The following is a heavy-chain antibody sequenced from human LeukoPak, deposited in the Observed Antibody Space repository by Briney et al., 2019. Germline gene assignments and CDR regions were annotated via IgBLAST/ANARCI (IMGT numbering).Heavy chain of an antibody. Sequence: AGGSLRPSCAASGFTFSSYAMSWVRQAPGKGLEWVSAISGSGGSTYYADSVKGRFTISRDNSKNTLYLQMNSLRAEDTAVYYCAKGLWFGSYPDYWGQGTLVTVSS. CDR1: GFTFSSYA. D-gene: IGHD3-10*01. CDR2: ISGSGGST. V-gene: IGHV3-23*01. J-gene: IGHJ4*02. CDR3: AKGLWFGSYPDY.